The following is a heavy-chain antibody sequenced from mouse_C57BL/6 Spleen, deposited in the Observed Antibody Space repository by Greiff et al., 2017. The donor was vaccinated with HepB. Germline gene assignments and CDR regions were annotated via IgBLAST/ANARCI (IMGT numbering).Heavy chain of an antibody. D-gene: IGHD2-4*01. CDR1: GFTFSDYG. J-gene: IGHJ1*03. V-gene: IGHV5-17*01. CDR2: ISSGSSTI. CDR3: ARPGYDYGDWYFDV. Sequence: EVKLMESGGGLVKPGGSLKLSCAASGFTFSDYGMHWVRQAPEKGLEWVAYISSGSSTIYYADTVKGRFTISRDNAKNTLFLQMTSLRSEDTAMYYCARPGYDYGDWYFDVWGTGTTVTVSS.